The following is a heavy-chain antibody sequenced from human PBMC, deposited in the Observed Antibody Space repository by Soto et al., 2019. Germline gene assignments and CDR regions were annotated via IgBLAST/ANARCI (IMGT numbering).Heavy chain of an antibody. CDR2: VIPVLGVA. D-gene: IGHD6-19*01. Sequence: QVQLVQSGAEVQKPGSSVKVSCKASGGTFTSYAFNWVRQAPGRGLEWMGRVIPVLGVADYAQHFQDRVTITADKSTSTVYMELSSLRSEDTALYYCARDGLGTTRRHFAHWGQGTRVTVSS. V-gene: IGHV1-69*04. CDR3: ARDGLGTTRRHFAH. CDR1: GGTFTSYA. J-gene: IGHJ4*02.